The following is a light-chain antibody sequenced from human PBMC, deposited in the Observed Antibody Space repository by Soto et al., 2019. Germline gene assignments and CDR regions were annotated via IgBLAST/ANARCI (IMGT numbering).Light chain of an antibody. CDR2: AAS. CDR1: QGIRDD. V-gene: IGKV1-6*01. CDR3: LQDYNYPWT. J-gene: IGKJ1*01. Sequence: AIQMTQSPSSLSASVGDRVTITCRASQGIRDDLGWYQQKPGKAPKLLFYAASSLQSGVPSRFSGSGSGTDFTLTSSSLQLEDFATYYCLQDYNYPWTFGQGTKVEIK.